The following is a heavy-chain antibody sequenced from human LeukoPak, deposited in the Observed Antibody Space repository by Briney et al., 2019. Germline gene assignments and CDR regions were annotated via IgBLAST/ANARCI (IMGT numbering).Heavy chain of an antibody. J-gene: IGHJ5*02. Sequence: ASVKVSCKASGYTFTGYYMHWVRQAPGQGLEWMGWINPNSGGTDYAQKFQGRVTMTRDTSISTVYMQLSRLRSDDTAVYYCARDSVPTSGFDPWGQGTLVTVSS. V-gene: IGHV1-2*02. CDR1: GYTFTGYY. CDR2: INPNSGGT. CDR3: ARDSVPTSGFDP. D-gene: IGHD3-16*01.